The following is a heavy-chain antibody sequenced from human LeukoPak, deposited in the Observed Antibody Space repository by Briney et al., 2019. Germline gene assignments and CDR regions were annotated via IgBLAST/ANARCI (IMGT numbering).Heavy chain of an antibody. CDR2: IYDSGST. Sequence: SETLSLTCTVSGGSISSYYWSWIRQPPGKGLEWIGYIYDSGSTNYNPSLKSRVATSVDTSKNQFSLKLSSVTAADTAVYYCARHPSGTTGTTGWFDPWGQGTLVTVSS. V-gene: IGHV4-59*08. J-gene: IGHJ5*02. D-gene: IGHD1-1*01. CDR3: ARHPSGTTGTTGWFDP. CDR1: GGSISSYY.